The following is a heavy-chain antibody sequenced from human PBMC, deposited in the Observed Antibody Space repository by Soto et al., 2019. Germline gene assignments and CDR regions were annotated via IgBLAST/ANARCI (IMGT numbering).Heavy chain of an antibody. CDR1: GGTFSSYA. V-gene: IGHV1-69*13. J-gene: IGHJ6*02. D-gene: IGHD3-9*01. CDR2: IIPIFGTA. CDR3: ASSRPLYYDILTGTYYYYGMDV. Sequence: SVKVSCKASGGTFSSYAISWVRQAPGQGLEWMGGIIPIFGTANYAQKFQGRVTITADESTSTAYMELSSLRSEDTAVYYCASSRPLYYDILTGTYYYYGMDVWGQGTTFTVSS.